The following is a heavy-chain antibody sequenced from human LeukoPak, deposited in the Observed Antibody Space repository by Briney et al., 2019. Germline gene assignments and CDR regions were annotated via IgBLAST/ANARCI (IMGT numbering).Heavy chain of an antibody. CDR2: INGNGGST. CDR1: GFTFSNYA. Sequence: GGSLRVSCAASGFTFSNYAMSWVRQAPGKGLEWVSGINGNGGSTYNADSVKGRFTISRDNSKNTLYLQMNSLRAEDTAVYYCAKVAGGWAYAFDIWGQGTMVTVSS. J-gene: IGHJ3*02. V-gene: IGHV3-23*01. CDR3: AKVAGGWAYAFDI. D-gene: IGHD6-19*01.